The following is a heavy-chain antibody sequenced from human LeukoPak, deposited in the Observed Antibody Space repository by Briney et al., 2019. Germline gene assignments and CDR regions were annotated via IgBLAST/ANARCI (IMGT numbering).Heavy chain of an antibody. V-gene: IGHV3-23*01. CDR3: ANLVPSDDFWSGYLGWFDP. CDR2: ISGGGGST. CDR1: GFTFSSYA. D-gene: IGHD3-3*01. J-gene: IGHJ5*02. Sequence: SEGSLRLSCAASGFTFSSYAMSWVRQARGKGLEGVSVISGGGGSTYSADSVKRRFTISRDTSKNTLYLQMNTLTAEDTAVYYCANLVPSDDFWSGYLGWFDPWGQGTLVTVSS.